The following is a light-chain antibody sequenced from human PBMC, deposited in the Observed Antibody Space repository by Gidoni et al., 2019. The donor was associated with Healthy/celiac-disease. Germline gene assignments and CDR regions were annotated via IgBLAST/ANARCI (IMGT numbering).Light chain of an antibody. Sequence: EIVLTQSPATLSLSPGESATLSCRASQSVSSYLAWYQQKPGQAPRLLIYDASSGSGTDFTLTISSLEPEDFAVYYCQQRSNWPPFTFGPGTKVDIK. V-gene: IGKV3-11*01. CDR1: QSVSSY. CDR3: QQRSNWPPFT. CDR2: DAS. J-gene: IGKJ3*01.